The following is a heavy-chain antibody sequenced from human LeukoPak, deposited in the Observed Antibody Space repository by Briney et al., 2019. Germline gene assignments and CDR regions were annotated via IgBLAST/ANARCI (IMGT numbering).Heavy chain of an antibody. CDR3: TREGGCSGGSCYRFDP. V-gene: IGHV1-46*03. CDR2: IAPSDGGT. J-gene: IGHJ5*02. CDR1: GYTFTSYY. D-gene: IGHD2-15*01. Sequence: GASVKVSCKTSGYTFTSYYMHWVRQAPGQGLEWMGVIAPSDGGTNYAQKFQGRVTMTRDTSTSTVYMDLSSLRSEDTAVYYCTREGGCSGGSCYRFDPWGQGALVTVSS.